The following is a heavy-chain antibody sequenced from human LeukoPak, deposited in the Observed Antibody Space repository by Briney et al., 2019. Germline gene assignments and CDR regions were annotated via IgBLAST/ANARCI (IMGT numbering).Heavy chain of an antibody. Sequence: ASVKVSCKASGYDFINYGISWVRQAPGQGLEWMGWRSIYNGNTDYKLQGRVTMTTDTSTSTAYMELSSLRSEDTAVYYCARDLVVVVPAAMTPGGWFDPWGQGTLVTVSS. CDR3: ARDLVVVVPAAMTPGGWFDP. V-gene: IGHV1-18*01. CDR1: GYDFINYG. CDR2: RSIYNGNT. J-gene: IGHJ5*02. D-gene: IGHD2-2*01.